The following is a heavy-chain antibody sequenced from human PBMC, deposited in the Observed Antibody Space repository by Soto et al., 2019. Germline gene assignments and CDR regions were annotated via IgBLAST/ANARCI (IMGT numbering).Heavy chain of an antibody. Sequence: ASVKVSCKASGYTFIDYNLHWLRQSPGQCMEVLGAFSPRNCETFFALKFQSGVTMTRDTSITTVYMRLTSLTSLNTTIYYCALQRFTSGSDYFESWGQGTLVTVSS. J-gene: IGHJ4*02. CDR1: GYTFIDYN. CDR2: FSPRNCET. D-gene: IGHD1-26*01. V-gene: IGHV1-2*02. CDR3: ALQRFTSGSDYFES.